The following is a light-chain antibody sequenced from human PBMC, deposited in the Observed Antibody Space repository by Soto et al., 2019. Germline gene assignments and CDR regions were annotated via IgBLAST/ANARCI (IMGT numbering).Light chain of an antibody. Sequence: EILLPQSPATLSLSPGERATLSCRARQSVSSYLAWYQQKPGQAPRLLIYDASNRATGIPARFSGSGSGTDFTLTISGLEPEYLAVYYCQQRSNWPLTLGLGTKVEMK. CDR3: QQRSNWPLT. CDR2: DAS. CDR1: QSVSSY. V-gene: IGKV3-11*01. J-gene: IGKJ4*01.